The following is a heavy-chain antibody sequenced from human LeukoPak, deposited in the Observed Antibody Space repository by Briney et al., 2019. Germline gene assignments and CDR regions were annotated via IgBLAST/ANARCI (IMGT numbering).Heavy chain of an antibody. V-gene: IGHV1-69*13. CDR2: IIPIFGTA. CDR1: GGTFSSYA. J-gene: IGHJ4*02. D-gene: IGHD6-13*01. CDR3: ARDGYSSSWYRGGLDY. Sequence: SVKVSCKASGGTFSSYAISWVRQAPGQGLEWMGGIIPIFGTANYAQKFQGRVTITADESTSTAYLELSSLRSEDTAVYYCARDGYSSSWYRGGLDYWGQGTLVTVSS.